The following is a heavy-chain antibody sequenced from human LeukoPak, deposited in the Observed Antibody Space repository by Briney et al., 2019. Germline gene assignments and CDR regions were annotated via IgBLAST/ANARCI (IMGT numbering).Heavy chain of an antibody. J-gene: IGHJ4*02. Sequence: PGGSLRLSCAAPGFTFSSYGMPWVRQAPGKGLEWVAFIRYDGSNKYYADSVKGRFTISRDNSKNTLYLQMNSLRAEDTAVYYCAQVWTFDYWGQGTLVTVSS. CDR3: AQVWTFDY. CDR2: IRYDGSNK. D-gene: IGHD3-10*01. CDR1: GFTFSSYG. V-gene: IGHV3-30*02.